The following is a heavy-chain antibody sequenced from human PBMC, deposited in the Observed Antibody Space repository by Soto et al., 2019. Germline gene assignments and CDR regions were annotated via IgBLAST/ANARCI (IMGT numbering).Heavy chain of an antibody. CDR2: TYYRSKWYN. V-gene: IGHV6-1*01. CDR1: GDSVSSNSAA. CDR3: ARERGVLSEAFDI. D-gene: IGHD3-10*01. Sequence: SQTLSLTCAISGDSVSSNSAAWNWLRQSPSRGLEWLGRTYYRSKWYNDYVVSAKSRITINPDTSKNQFSLQLNSVTPEDTAVYYCARERGVLSEAFDIWGQGTVVTVSS. J-gene: IGHJ3*02.